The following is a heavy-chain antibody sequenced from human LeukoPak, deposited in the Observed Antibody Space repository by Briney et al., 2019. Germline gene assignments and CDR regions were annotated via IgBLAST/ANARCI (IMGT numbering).Heavy chain of an antibody. Sequence: GESLKISCKAYGYNFFSNYWIAWVRQMPGKGLEWMGILYPAGSDSIYSPSFQGQVTISADKSISTAYLQWSSLKASDTAMYYCARRWFGETFDYWGQGTLVTVSS. D-gene: IGHD3-10*01. V-gene: IGHV5-51*01. J-gene: IGHJ4*02. CDR2: LYPAGSDS. CDR1: GYNFFSNYW. CDR3: ARRWFGETFDY.